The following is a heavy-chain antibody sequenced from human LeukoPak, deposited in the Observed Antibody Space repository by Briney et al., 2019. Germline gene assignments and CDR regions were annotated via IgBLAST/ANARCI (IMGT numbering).Heavy chain of an antibody. Sequence: GRSLRLSCAASGFTFSSYAMHWVRQAPGKGLEWVAVISYDGSNKYYADSVKGRFTISRDNSKNTLYLQMNSLRAEDTAVYYCARGPWYYDISRDAFDIWGQGTMVTASS. V-gene: IGHV3-30*04. J-gene: IGHJ3*02. CDR3: ARGPWYYDISRDAFDI. CDR2: ISYDGSNK. CDR1: GFTFSSYA. D-gene: IGHD3-9*01.